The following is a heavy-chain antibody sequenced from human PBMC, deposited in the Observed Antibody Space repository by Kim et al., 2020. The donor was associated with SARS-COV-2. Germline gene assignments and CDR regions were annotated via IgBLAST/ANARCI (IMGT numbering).Heavy chain of an antibody. Sequence: STNYADSVKGRFTIPRDNSKSTLYLQMNSLRVEDTAMYYCVGDRDASWGQGTLVTVSS. J-gene: IGHJ5*02. CDR3: VGDRDAS. CDR2: ST. V-gene: IGHV3-23*01.